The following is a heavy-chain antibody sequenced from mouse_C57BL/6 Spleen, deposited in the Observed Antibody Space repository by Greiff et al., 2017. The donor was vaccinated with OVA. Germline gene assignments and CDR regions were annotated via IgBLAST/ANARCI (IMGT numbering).Heavy chain of an antibody. J-gene: IGHJ2*01. CDR3: ARDRASIYSNHFDY. CDR1: GFTFSSYA. CDR2: ISDGGSYT. D-gene: IGHD2-5*01. Sequence: EVQLVESGGGLVKPGGSLKLSCAASGFTFSSYAMSWVRQTPEKRLEWVATISDGGSYTYYPDNVKGRFTISRDNAKNNLYLQMSHLKSEDTAMYYCARDRASIYSNHFDYWGQGTTLTVSS. V-gene: IGHV5-4*01.